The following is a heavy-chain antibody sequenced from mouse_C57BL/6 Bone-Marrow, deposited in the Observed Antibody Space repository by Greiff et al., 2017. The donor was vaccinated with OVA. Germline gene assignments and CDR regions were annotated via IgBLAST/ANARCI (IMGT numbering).Heavy chain of an antibody. J-gene: IGHJ3*01. CDR1: GFTFSSYG. CDR3: ASPLPFAY. CDR2: ISSGGSYT. V-gene: IGHV5-6*01. Sequence: EVQLVESGGDLVKPGGSLKLSCAASGFTFSSYGMSWVRQTPDKRLEWVATISSGGSYTYYPDSVKGRFTISRDNAKNTLYLQMSSLKSEDTAMYYCASPLPFAYWGQGTLVTVSA.